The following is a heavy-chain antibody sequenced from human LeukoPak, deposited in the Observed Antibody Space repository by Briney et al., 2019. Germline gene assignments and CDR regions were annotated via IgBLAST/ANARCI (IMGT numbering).Heavy chain of an antibody. CDR3: ARDEGVSFDY. J-gene: IGHJ4*02. CDR1: GFTFSSYS. Sequence: GGSLRLSCAASGFTFSSYSMNWVRQAPGKGLEWVSLISTSSSYIYYADSVKGRFTISRDNAKNSLYLQMNTLRAEDTAVYYCARDEGVSFDYWGQGTLVTASS. CDR2: ISTSSSYI. V-gene: IGHV3-21*01.